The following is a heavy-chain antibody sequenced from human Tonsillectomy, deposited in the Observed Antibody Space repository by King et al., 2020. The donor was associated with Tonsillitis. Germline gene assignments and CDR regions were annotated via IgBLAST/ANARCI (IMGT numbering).Heavy chain of an antibody. CDR2: ISFDGSHK. J-gene: IGHJ6*02. D-gene: IGHD3-10*01. Sequence: VQLVESGGGVVQPGRSLRLSCAASGFTFRTYGMHWVRQAPGKGLEWVAVISFDGSHKSYADSVKGRCNISRDNSNNTLFLQMNSLSVEDTALYYCAKASVGDPTTRASFSWGFYYGMEVWGQGTTVTVSS. V-gene: IGHV3-30*18. CDR1: GFTFRTYG. CDR3: AKASVGDPTTRASFSWGFYYGMEV.